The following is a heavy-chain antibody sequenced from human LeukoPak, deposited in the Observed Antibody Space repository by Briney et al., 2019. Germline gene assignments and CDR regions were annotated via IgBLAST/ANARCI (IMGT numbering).Heavy chain of an antibody. Sequence: GGSLRLSCAASGFTVSNNYMSWVRQAPGKGLEWVSVIYSGGSTYYADSVKGRFTISRDNSKNTLYLQMNSLRAEDTAVYYCARVRVTTSSYYFDYWGQGTLVTVSS. D-gene: IGHD4-11*01. J-gene: IGHJ4*02. V-gene: IGHV3-53*01. CDR1: GFTVSNNY. CDR3: ARVRVTTSSYYFDY. CDR2: IYSGGST.